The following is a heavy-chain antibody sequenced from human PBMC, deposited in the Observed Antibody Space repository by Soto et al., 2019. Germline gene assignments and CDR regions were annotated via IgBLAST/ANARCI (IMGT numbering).Heavy chain of an antibody. D-gene: IGHD2-2*01. J-gene: IGHJ6*02. Sequence: PGGSLRRSCAASGFTFDDYAMHWVRQVPGKGLEWVSGISANGRRIGYADSVKGRFTISRDNAKNSLHLQMNSLRPEDTALYYCTKDTYAGYCDTTNCSGGAMDVWGQGPTVTVSS. V-gene: IGHV3-9*01. CDR2: ISANGRRI. CDR3: TKDTYAGYCDTTNCSGGAMDV. CDR1: GFTFDDYA.